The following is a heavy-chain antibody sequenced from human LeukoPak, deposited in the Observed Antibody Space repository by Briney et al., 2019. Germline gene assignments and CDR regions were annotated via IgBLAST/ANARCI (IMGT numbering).Heavy chain of an antibody. D-gene: IGHD1-26*01. Sequence: GRSLRLSCAASGFTFSSYSMNWVRQAPGKGLEWVAVISYDGSNKYYADSVKGRFTISRDNSKNTLYLQMNSLRAEDTAVYYCARSYSGSYPIDYWGQGTLVTVSS. CDR1: GFTFSSYS. J-gene: IGHJ4*02. V-gene: IGHV3-30*03. CDR2: ISYDGSNK. CDR3: ARSYSGSYPIDY.